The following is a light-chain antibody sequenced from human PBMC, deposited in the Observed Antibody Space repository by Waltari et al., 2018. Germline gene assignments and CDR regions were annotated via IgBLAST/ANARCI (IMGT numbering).Light chain of an antibody. V-gene: IGKV1-33*01. CDR3: QQYDNLPLT. J-gene: IGKJ4*01. CDR1: QDIRHY. CDR2: DSS. Sequence: DIQMTQSPSSLSASVGDRVPITCQASQDIRHYLNWYQQKPGKAPKLLIYDSSNLETGVPSRFSGSGSGTDLTFTISSLQPEDIATYYCQQYDNLPLTFGGGTKVEIK.